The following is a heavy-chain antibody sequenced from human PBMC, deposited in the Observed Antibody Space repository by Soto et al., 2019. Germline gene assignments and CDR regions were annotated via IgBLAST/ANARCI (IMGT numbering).Heavy chain of an antibody. J-gene: IGHJ4*02. CDR3: AKNPGYNSGWYSIDY. V-gene: IGHV3-30*18. Sequence: GGSLRLSCAASGFTFSNYGMHWVRQAPGKGLEWVAVISYDGSNEYYADSVKGRFTISRDNSKNTLYLQMNSLRVEDTAMYYCAKNPGYNSGWYSIDYWGQGTLVTVSS. CDR2: ISYDGSNE. CDR1: GFTFSNYG. D-gene: IGHD6-19*01.